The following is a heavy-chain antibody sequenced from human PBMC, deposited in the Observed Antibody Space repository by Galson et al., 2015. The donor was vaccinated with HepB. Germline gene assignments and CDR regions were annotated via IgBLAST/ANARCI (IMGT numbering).Heavy chain of an antibody. D-gene: IGHD3-3*01. V-gene: IGHV3-30*04. J-gene: IGHJ4*02. CDR3: ARDWSGFDY. Sequence: SLRLSCAASGFTFSSYAMHWVRQAPGKGLEWVAVISYDGSNKYYADSVKGRFTISRDNSKNTLYLQMNSLRAEDTAVYYCARDWSGFDYWGQGTLVTVSS. CDR2: ISYDGSNK. CDR1: GFTFSSYA.